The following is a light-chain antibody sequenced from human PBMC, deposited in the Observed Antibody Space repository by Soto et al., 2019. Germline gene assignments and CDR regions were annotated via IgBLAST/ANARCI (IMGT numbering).Light chain of an antibody. Sequence: EIVLTQSPATLSLSPGERATLSCRASQSVSSYLGWYQQKPGQAPRLLIYDASNRATGIPARFSGSGSGTDFTLTISSLEPEDFAVYYCQQRSKWPVTFGQGTQLEIK. J-gene: IGKJ5*01. CDR3: QQRSKWPVT. CDR1: QSVSSY. V-gene: IGKV3-11*01. CDR2: DAS.